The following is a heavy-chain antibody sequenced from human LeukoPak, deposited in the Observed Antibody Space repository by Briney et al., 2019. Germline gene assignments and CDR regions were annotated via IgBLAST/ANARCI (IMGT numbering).Heavy chain of an antibody. D-gene: IGHD6-25*01. CDR1: GHTFTSYG. CDR3: ARLAAIDYYFDY. J-gene: IGHJ4*02. CDR2: ISANNGNT. V-gene: IGHV1-18*01. Sequence: ASVKVSCKASGHTFTSYGISWVRQAPGQGLEWMGWISANNGNTNYVQKLQGRVTMTTDTSTSTAYMELRSLRSDDTAVYYCARLAAIDYYFDYWGQGTLVTVSS.